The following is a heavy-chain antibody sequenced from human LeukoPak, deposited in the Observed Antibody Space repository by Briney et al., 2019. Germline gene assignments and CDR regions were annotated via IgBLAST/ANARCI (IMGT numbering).Heavy chain of an antibody. CDR1: GGTFSSYA. CDR3: ARSSSRVPAAGLPDY. CDR2: IIPIFGTA. D-gene: IGHD6-13*01. J-gene: IGHJ4*02. Sequence: SVKVSSKASGGTFSSYAISWVRQAPGQGLEWMGGIIPIFGTANYAQKFQGRVTITTDESTSTAYMELSSLRSEDTAVYYCARSSSRVPAAGLPDYWGQGTLVTVSS. V-gene: IGHV1-69*05.